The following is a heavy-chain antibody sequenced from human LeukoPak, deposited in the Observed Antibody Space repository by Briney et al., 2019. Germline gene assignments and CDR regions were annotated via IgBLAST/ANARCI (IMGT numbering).Heavy chain of an antibody. CDR1: GYIFNTYW. D-gene: IGHD2-2*01. V-gene: IGHV5-51*01. CDR2: ISPADSDT. J-gene: IGHJ4*02. CDR3: ARTEGTPYQLDY. Sequence: GESLKISCEGSGYIFNTYWIGWVRQMPGKGLEWIGSISPADSDTTYNPSFQGQVTISADDSISTAYLQWSSLRASDTAMCYCARTEGTPYQLDYWGQGTLVTVSS.